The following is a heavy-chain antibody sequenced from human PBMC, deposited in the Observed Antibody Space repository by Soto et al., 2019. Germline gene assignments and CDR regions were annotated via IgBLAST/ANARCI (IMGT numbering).Heavy chain of an antibody. CDR2: ITDSGDDS. CDR1: GFTFNNYA. D-gene: IGHD2-2*01. J-gene: IGHJ4*02. CDR3: AKLGSSSWSPHYYFDY. Sequence: GGSLRLSCAASGFTFNNYAMGWVRQAPGKGLEWVTAITDSGDDSYYIDSVKGRFTISSDNSKSTLYLQMNSLRAEDTAIYYCAKLGSSSWSPHYYFDYWGQGTLVTVSS. V-gene: IGHV3-23*01.